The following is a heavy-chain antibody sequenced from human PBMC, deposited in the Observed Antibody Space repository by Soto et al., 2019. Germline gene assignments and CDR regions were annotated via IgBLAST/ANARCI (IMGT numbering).Heavy chain of an antibody. V-gene: IGHV4-59*08. J-gene: IGHJ4*02. CDR2: IYYSGST. D-gene: IGHD6-19*01. CDR3: ASHERGAAGYSSRWYYFDY. Sequence: SETLSLTCTVSGGSIISLYCSWIRQHPGKGLEWIGYIYYSGSTKYNPSLKSRVTISVDTSKNQFSLKLSSVTAADTAVYYCASHERGAAGYSSRWYYFDYWGRGTLVTVSS. CDR1: GGSIISLY.